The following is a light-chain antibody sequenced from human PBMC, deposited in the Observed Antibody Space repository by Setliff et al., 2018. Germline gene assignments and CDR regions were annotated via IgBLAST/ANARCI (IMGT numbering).Light chain of an antibody. Sequence: LTQPPSASGSPGQSVTISCTGTSSDVGGYHYVSWYQHHPGKAPKLMIYEVTKRPSGVPDRFSGSKSGNTASLTVSGLQAEDEADYYCSAYAGSNNWGVFGTGTKVTV. CDR1: SSDVGGYHY. CDR3: SAYAGSNNWGV. J-gene: IGLJ1*01. V-gene: IGLV2-8*01. CDR2: EVT.